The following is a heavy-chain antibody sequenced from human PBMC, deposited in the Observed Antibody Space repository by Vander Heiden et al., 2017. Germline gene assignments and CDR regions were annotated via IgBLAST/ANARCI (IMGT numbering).Heavy chain of an antibody. Sequence: EVQLVESGVGLVKPGLSLSLSCPASPFTFTSYPMNWVRQAPGKGLEWVSSISSSSSYIYHADSVKGRFTISRDNAKNSLYLQLNSLRAEDTAVYYCARVKVAGYYFDYWGQGNLVTVSS. CDR3: ARVKVAGYYFDY. D-gene: IGHD6-19*01. CDR1: PFTFTSYP. CDR2: ISSSSSYI. V-gene: IGHV3-21*01. J-gene: IGHJ4*02.